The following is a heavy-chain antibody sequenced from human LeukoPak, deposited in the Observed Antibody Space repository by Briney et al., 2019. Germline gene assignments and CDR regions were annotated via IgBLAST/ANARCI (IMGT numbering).Heavy chain of an antibody. CDR3: ARSGYDFARGIYFDY. Sequence: PGGSLRLSCAASGFTFSDYAMNWVRQAPGKGLEWLSYISTSSSIYYADSVKGRFTISRDNARNSLYLQMNSLRAEDTAVYYCARSGYDFARGIYFDYWGQGTLVTVSS. J-gene: IGHJ4*02. V-gene: IGHV3-69-1*01. CDR2: ISTSSSI. D-gene: IGHD3-3*01. CDR1: GFTFSDYA.